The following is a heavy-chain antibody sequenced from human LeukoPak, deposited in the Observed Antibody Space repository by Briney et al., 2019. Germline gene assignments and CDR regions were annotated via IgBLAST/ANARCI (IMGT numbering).Heavy chain of an antibody. CDR3: AREITMVRGLMDV. D-gene: IGHD3-10*01. CDR1: GGSISSGDYY. J-gene: IGHJ6*02. CDR2: IYYSGST. V-gene: IGHV4-30-4*01. Sequence: SETLSLTCTVSGGSISSGDYYWSWIRQPPGKGLEWIGYIYYSGSTYYNPSLKSRVTISVDTSKNQFSLKLSSVTAADTAVYYCAREITMVRGLMDVWGQGTTVTVSS.